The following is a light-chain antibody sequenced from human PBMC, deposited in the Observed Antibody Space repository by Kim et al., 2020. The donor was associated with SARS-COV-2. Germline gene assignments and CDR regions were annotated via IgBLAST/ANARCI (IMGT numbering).Light chain of an antibody. V-gene: IGKV3-20*01. J-gene: IGKJ1*01. CDR3: QQYAGSPWT. CDR1: QSVTSNY. Sequence: SPGERATLSGRASQSVTSNYLAWYQHKPGQAPRLLVYAASSRAAGIPDRFSGSGSGTDFTLTIVRLEPEDFAVYYCQQYAGSPWTFGQGTKVEIK. CDR2: AAS.